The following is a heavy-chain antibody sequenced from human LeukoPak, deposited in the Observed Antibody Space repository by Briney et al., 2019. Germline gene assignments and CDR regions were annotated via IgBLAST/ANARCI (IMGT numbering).Heavy chain of an antibody. Sequence: SETLSLTCTVSGGSISSYYWSWIRQPPGKGLEWIGYIYYSGSTNYNPSLKSRVTISVDTSKNQFSLKLSSVTAADTAVYYCARGYSSWNPWGQGTLVTVSS. CDR1: GGSISSYY. J-gene: IGHJ1*01. CDR2: IYYSGST. V-gene: IGHV4-59*01. CDR3: ARGYSSWNP. D-gene: IGHD6-13*01.